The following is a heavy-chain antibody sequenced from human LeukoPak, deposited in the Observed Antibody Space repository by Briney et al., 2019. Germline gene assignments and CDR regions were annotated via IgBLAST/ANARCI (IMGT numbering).Heavy chain of an antibody. V-gene: IGHV4-59*01. CDR3: ARGALISYSYGPFDY. D-gene: IGHD5-18*01. J-gene: IGHJ4*02. CDR2: IYYTGST. CDR1: GGSISSYY. Sequence: PSETLSLTCTVSGGSISSYYWSWIRQPPGKGLEWIGYIYYTGSTNYNPSLKSRVTISVDASKNQFSLKLSSVTAADTAGYYCARGALISYSYGPFDYWGQGTLVTVSS.